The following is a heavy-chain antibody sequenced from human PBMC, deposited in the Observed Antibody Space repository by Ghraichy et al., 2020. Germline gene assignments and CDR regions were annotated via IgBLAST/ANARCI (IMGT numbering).Heavy chain of an antibody. CDR1: GFTFSSHS. J-gene: IGHJ6*02. CDR2: ISGGSKTI. D-gene: IGHD2-15*01. Sequence: GSLRLSCAVSGFTFSSHSMNWVRQAPGKGLEWVSYISGGSKTISYGDSVRGRFTISRDNAKNSLYLQMNSLRDEDTAVYYCTRDSRVAYAMDVWGQGTTVTVS. CDR3: TRDSRVAYAMDV. V-gene: IGHV3-48*02.